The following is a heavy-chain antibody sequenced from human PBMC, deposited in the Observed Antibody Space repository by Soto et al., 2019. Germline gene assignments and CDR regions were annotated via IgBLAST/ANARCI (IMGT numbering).Heavy chain of an antibody. V-gene: IGHV3-23*01. J-gene: IGHJ6*02. Sequence: EVQLLESGGGLVQPGGVPRPPWASSWFPFNNYAISLGRQAPGKGVEWVSAISGSGGSTYYAGSVKGRFTISRDNSKNTLYLQMNSLRAEDTAVYYCAKDPYYYDSSGYYSNYYYGMDVWGQGTTVTVSS. CDR2: ISGSGGST. CDR3: AKDPYYYDSSGYYSNYYYGMDV. CDR1: WFPFNNYA. D-gene: IGHD3-22*01.